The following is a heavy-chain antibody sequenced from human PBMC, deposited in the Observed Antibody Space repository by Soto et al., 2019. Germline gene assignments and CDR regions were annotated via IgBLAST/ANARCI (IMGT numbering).Heavy chain of an antibody. CDR2: TYYRSKWYN. CDR3: ARDRVAAGRTYYNDSSGSSYYYGKDV. CDR1: GGSVSSNIAA. D-gene: IGHD3-22*01. V-gene: IGHV6-1*01. Sequence: SQTLLLTCAISGGSVSSNIAAWNWIMQSPSRGLEWLGRTYYRSKWYNDYAVSVKSRITINPDTSKNQFSLQLHSVTPEDTAVYYCARDRVAAGRTYYNDSSGSSYYYGKDVWGQGTTVTVS. J-gene: IGHJ6*02.